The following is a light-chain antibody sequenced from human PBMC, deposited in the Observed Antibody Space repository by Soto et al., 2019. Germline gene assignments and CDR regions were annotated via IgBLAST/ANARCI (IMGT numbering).Light chain of an antibody. J-gene: IGKJ1*01. CDR3: QQYNNWPPWT. CDR1: QSVSSGN. Sequence: IVLTQSPATLSVSPGERATLSCRASQSVSSGNLAWYQQKPGQAPRLLIYGAFTRATGIPARFSGSGSGTDFTLTISSLQSEDFAVYYCQQYNNWPPWTFGQGTKVDIK. CDR2: GAF. V-gene: IGKV3-15*01.